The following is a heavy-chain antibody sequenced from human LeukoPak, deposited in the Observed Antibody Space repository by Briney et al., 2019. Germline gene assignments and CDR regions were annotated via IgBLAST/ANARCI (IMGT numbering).Heavy chain of an antibody. J-gene: IGHJ4*02. CDR3: ARDTSLVPFDY. V-gene: IGHV3-33*01. CDR1: GFTFSSYG. D-gene: IGHD6-6*01. CDR2: IWYDGSNK. Sequence: GRSLRLSCAASGFTFSSYGMHWVRQAPGKGLEWVAVIWYDGSNKYYADSVKGRLTISRDNSKNTLYLQMNSLRAEDTAVYYCARDTSLVPFDYWGQGTLVTVSS.